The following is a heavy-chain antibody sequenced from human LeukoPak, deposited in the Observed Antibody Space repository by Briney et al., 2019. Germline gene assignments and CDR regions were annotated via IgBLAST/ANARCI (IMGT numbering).Heavy chain of an antibody. J-gene: IGHJ2*01. CDR2: ISSSGSTI. D-gene: IGHD4-17*01. CDR1: GFTFSNSW. V-gene: IGHV3-11*01. Sequence: PGGSLRLSCAASGFTFSNSWMSWVRQAPGKGLEWVSYISSSGSTIYYADSVKGRFTISRDNAKNSLYLQMNSLRAEDTAVYYCARLERGHYGDSLPWYFDLWGRGTLVTVSS. CDR3: ARLERGHYGDSLPWYFDL.